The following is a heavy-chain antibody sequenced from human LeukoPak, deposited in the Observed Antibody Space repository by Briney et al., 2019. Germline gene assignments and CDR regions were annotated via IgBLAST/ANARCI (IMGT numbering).Heavy chain of an antibody. J-gene: IGHJ4*02. Sequence: ASVKVSCKASGYTFTSYAMHWVRQAPGQRLEWMGWINAGNGNTKYSQKFQGRVTITRDTSASTAYMELSRLRSEDTAVYYCASYSYGSVPFDYWGQGTLVTVSS. D-gene: IGHD5-18*01. CDR1: GYTFTSYA. CDR3: ASYSYGSVPFDY. V-gene: IGHV1-3*01. CDR2: INAGNGNT.